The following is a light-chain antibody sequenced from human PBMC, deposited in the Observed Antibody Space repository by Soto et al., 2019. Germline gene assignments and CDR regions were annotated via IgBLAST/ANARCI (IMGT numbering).Light chain of an antibody. Sequence: QSALTQHRSVSASPGQSVTISCTGASSDVGRYDYVSWYQQHPGKAPKLIVYDVTERPSGVPDRFSGSKSGNTASLTISGLRAEDEADYSCCSFAGSYSYVFGTGTKVTVL. J-gene: IGLJ1*01. CDR3: CSFAGSYSYV. CDR2: DVT. CDR1: SSDVGRYDY. V-gene: IGLV2-11*01.